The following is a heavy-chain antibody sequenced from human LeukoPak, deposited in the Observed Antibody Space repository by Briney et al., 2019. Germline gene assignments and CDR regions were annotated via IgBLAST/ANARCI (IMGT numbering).Heavy chain of an antibody. CDR2: INPNSGGT. J-gene: IGHJ4*02. V-gene: IGHV1-2*02. CDR1: GYTFTGYY. CDR3: ARVKTMIVVVRLFDY. D-gene: IGHD3-22*01. Sequence: ASVKVFCKASGYTFTGYYMHWVRQAPGQGLEWMGWINPNSGGTNYAQKFQGRVTMTRDTSISTAFMDLSRLRSDDTAVYYCARVKTMIVVVRLFDYWGQGTQVTVSS.